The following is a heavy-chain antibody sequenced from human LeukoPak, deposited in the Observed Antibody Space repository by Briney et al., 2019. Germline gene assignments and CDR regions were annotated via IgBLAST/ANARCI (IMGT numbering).Heavy chain of an antibody. CDR2: ISGNGGYT. D-gene: IGHD2-15*01. J-gene: IGHJ4*02. V-gene: IGHV3-23*01. CDR3: AKGNNGCYDS. Sequence: GGSLRLSCAASGFTFSSYAMSWVRQAPGKGLEWVSGISGNGGYTYHADSVKGRFTISRDNSKNTLYMQMNSLRAEDTAVYYCAKGNNGCYDSWGQGTLVTVSS. CDR1: GFTFSSYA.